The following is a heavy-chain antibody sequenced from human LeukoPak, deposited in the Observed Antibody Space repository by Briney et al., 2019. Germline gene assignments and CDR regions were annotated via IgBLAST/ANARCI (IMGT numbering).Heavy chain of an antibody. CDR1: GFTFSSHG. J-gene: IGHJ4*02. Sequence: PERSLRLSCAASGFTFSSHGMHWVRQAPGKGLEWVALISYDGSNKYYADSVKGRFTISRDNSKNTLYLQMNSLRAEDTAVYYCAKDRTIAVAGTIDYWGQGTLVTVSS. V-gene: IGHV3-30*18. CDR3: AKDRTIAVAGTIDY. D-gene: IGHD6-19*01. CDR2: ISYDGSNK.